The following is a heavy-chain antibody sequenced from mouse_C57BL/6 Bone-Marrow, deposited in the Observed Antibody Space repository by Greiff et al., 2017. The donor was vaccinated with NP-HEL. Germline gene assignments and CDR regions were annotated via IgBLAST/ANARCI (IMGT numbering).Heavy chain of an antibody. J-gene: IGHJ1*03. V-gene: IGHV1-69*01. CDR3: ARGYYSNLYWYFDV. Sequence: MPGQGLEWIGEIDPSDSYTNYNQKFKGKSTLTVDKSSSTAYMQLSSLTSEDSAVYYCARGYYSNLYWYFDVWGTGTTVTVSS. D-gene: IGHD2-5*01. CDR2: IDPSDSYT.